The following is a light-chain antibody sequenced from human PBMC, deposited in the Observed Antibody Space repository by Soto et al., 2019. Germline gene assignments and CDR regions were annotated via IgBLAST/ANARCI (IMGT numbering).Light chain of an antibody. V-gene: IGKV3-11*01. CDR2: GAS. CDR1: QSIGNS. J-gene: IGKJ5*01. CDR3: QQRGEWPPGAT. Sequence: EIVLTQSPGTLPLSPGERATLSCRASQSIGNSLAWYQQKPGQPPSLLIYGASNRATGIPARFSGSGSGTDFTLTISSLEPEDFAVYYCQQRGEWPPGATFGQGTRLEIK.